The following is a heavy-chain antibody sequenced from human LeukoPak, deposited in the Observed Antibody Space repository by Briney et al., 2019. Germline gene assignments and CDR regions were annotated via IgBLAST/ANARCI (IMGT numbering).Heavy chain of an antibody. D-gene: IGHD3-3*01. Sequence: PSETLSLTXAVSGYSISSGYYWGWIRHPPGKGLECIGSIYHSGSTYYNPSLKSRVTISVDTSKNQFSLKLSSVTAADTAVYYCARQAPGSEGFLERLLDYWGQGTLVTVSS. CDR3: ARQAPGSEGFLERLLDY. V-gene: IGHV4-38-2*01. J-gene: IGHJ4*02. CDR2: IYHSGST. CDR1: GYSISSGYY.